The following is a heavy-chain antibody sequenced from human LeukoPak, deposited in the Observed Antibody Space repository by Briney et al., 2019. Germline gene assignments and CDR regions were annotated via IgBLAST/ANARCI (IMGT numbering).Heavy chain of an antibody. J-gene: IGHJ4*02. Sequence: GASVKVSCKASGYTFTSYYMHWVRQAPGQGLEWMGIINPSGGSTSYAQKFQGRVTMTRDTSTSTVYMELSSLRSEDTAVYYCARDPERYSSSWYYLDYWGQGTLVTVSS. V-gene: IGHV1-46*01. D-gene: IGHD6-13*01. CDR1: GYTFTSYY. CDR2: INPSGGST. CDR3: ARDPERYSSSWYYLDY.